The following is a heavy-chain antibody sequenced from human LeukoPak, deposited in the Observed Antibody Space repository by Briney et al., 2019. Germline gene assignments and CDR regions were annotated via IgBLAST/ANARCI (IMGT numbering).Heavy chain of an antibody. D-gene: IGHD6-13*01. V-gene: IGHV4-4*07. CDR2: IYTSGST. J-gene: IGHJ4*02. Sequence: SETLSLTCTVSGGSISSYYWSWIRQPAGKGLEWIGRIYTSGSTNYNPSLKSRVTMSVDTSKNQFSLKLSSVTAADTAVYYCARDQASIAAAGPWLWGQGTLVTVSS. CDR1: GGSISSYY. CDR3: ARDQASIAAAGPWL.